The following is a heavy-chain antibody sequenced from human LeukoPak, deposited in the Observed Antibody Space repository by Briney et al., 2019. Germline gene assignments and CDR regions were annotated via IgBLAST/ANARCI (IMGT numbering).Heavy chain of an antibody. J-gene: IGHJ4*02. CDR1: LYTFTPSD. D-gene: IGHD2/OR15-2a*01. CDR3: PRTPAEYDY. CDR2: INPKSGGT. V-gene: IGHV1-2*02. Sequence: ASVKVSCKASLYTFTPSDMHCVAQSPGQGLEWMGWINPKSGGTNYLQKFQGRVTMTRDTSISTAYMELSRLRSDDTAVYYCPRTPAEYDYWGQGTVVTVSS.